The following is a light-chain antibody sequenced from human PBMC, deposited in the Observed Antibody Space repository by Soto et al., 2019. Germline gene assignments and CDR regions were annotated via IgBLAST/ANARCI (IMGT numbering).Light chain of an antibody. Sequence: DIQMTQSPSSLSVSVGDRVTINCRASQIISTYLNWYQQRAGLAPRLLIYAASSLQSGVPPRFSGSGSGTDFTLTISSLQPEDFATYYCQQSYSTPQTFGQGTKVDIK. J-gene: IGKJ1*01. V-gene: IGKV1-39*01. CDR2: AAS. CDR3: QQSYSTPQT. CDR1: QIISTY.